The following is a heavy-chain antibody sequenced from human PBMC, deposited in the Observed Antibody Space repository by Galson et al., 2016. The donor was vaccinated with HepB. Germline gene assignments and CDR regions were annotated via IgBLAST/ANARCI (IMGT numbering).Heavy chain of an antibody. CDR3: ARGGSGGYFYFDY. J-gene: IGHJ4*02. V-gene: IGHV3-30-3*01. Sequence: SLRLSCAASGFTFSRYSMHWVRQAPGKGLEWVAAISFVGSHKYYADSVKGRFTVSRDNSNDTLYLQMDSLRAEDTTVFYCARGGSGGYFYFDYWGQGILVTVSS. CDR2: ISFVGSHK. D-gene: IGHD3-22*01. CDR1: GFTFSRYS.